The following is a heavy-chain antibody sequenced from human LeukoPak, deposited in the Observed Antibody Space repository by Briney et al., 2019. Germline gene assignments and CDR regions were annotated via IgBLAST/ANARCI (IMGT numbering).Heavy chain of an antibody. CDR3: ARQRDTVTRFDC. V-gene: IGHV5-51*01. CDR1: GYSLTSYW. D-gene: IGHD4-17*01. J-gene: IGHJ4*02. CDR2: IYPGDSAT. Sequence: GESLKISCKGSGYSLTSYWIAWVRQMPGKGLEWMGIIYPGDSATTYSPSFQGQVTISADKSISTAYLQWSSLKASDTAMYSCARQRDTVTRFDCWGQGTLVTVSS.